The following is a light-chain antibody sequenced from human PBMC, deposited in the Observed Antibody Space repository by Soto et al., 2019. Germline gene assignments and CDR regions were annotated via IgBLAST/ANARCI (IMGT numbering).Light chain of an antibody. V-gene: IGKV3-20*01. CDR1: QSVSSY. CDR2: GAS. CDR3: QQYGSSPSIT. Sequence: EVGLTRSPATLSVSPGERATLSCRASQSVSSYLAWYQHKPGQAPRLLIYGASSRATGIPDRFSGSGSGTDFTLTIRRLEPEDFAVYYCQQYGSSPSITFGQGTRLEIK. J-gene: IGKJ5*01.